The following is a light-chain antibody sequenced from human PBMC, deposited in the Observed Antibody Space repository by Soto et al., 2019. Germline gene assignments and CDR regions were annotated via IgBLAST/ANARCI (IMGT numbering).Light chain of an antibody. CDR2: DAS. CDR1: QTIGNR. V-gene: IGKV1-5*01. J-gene: IGKJ1*01. CDR3: QQYIIYPWT. Sequence: DIQMTQSPSTLSASVGDRITITCRASQTIGNRLAWYQQKPGKAPKLLIYDASTLESGVPSRFSGSGFGTEFTVTISGLQTDDLATVHCQQYIIYPWTFGQGTKVEIK.